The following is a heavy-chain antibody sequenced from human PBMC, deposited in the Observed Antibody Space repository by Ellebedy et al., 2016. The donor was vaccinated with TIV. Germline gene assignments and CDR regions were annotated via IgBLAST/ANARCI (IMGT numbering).Heavy chain of an antibody. CDR1: GFIFSSYW. V-gene: IGHV3-21*01. J-gene: IGHJ4*02. D-gene: IGHD1-26*01. CDR3: ARSGEHDS. CDR2: ISSTGYYI. Sequence: GESLKISCAASGFIFSSYWMHWVRQAPGKGLEWVSSISSTGYYIYYADSVKGRFTISRDDARNSLFLQMNSLRAEDTAVYYCARSGEHDSWGQGTLVTVSS.